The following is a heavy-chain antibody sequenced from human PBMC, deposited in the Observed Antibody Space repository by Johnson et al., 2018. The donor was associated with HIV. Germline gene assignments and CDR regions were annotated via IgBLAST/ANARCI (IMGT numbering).Heavy chain of an antibody. D-gene: IGHD4-23*01. CDR2: ISSSGSTI. CDR1: GFTVSSNY. J-gene: IGHJ3*02. V-gene: IGHV3-11*04. CDR3: AKVGGLRWQTWGAFDI. Sequence: QVQLVESGGGLVQPGGSLRLSCAASGFTVSSNYMSWVRQAPGKGLEWVSYISSSGSTIYYADSVKGRFPISRDNAKNSLYLQMNSLRAEDTAVYYCAKVGGLRWQTWGAFDIWGQGTMVTVSS.